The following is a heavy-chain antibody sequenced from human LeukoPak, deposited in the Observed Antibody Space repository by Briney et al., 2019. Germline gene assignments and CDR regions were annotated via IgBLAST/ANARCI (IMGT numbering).Heavy chain of an antibody. CDR3: ARGQKYRSGYTVTELGSGYFDY. Sequence: SETLSLTCAVYGGSFSGYYWTWIRQPPGKGLEWIGEMNHSGSANYNPSLKSRVTISVDTSKNQFSLRLSSVTAADTAVYYRARGQKYRSGYTVTELGSGYFDYWGQGPLVTVSS. D-gene: IGHD5-18*01. J-gene: IGHJ4*02. V-gene: IGHV4-34*01. CDR2: MNHSGSA. CDR1: GGSFSGYY.